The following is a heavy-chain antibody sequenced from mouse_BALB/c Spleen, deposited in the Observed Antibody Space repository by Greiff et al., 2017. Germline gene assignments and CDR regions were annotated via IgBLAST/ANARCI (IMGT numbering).Heavy chain of an antibody. CDR1: GYTFTSYT. Sequence: VQLKESAAELARPGASVKMSCKASGYTFTSYTMHWVKQRPGQGLEWIGYINPSSGYTEYNQKFKDKTTLTADKSSSTAYMQLSSLTSEDSAVYYCAFTTVVATDYAMDYWGQGTSVTVSS. CDR3: AFTTVVATDYAMDY. CDR2: INPSSGYT. V-gene: IGHV1-4*02. J-gene: IGHJ4*01. D-gene: IGHD1-1*01.